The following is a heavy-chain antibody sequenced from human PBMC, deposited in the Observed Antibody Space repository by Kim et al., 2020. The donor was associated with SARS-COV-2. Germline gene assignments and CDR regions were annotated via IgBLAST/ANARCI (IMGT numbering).Heavy chain of an antibody. Sequence: SETLSLTCTVSGGSISSSSYYWVWIRQPPGKGLEWIGSIYYSGSTYYNPSLKSRVTISVDTSKNQFSLKLSSVTAADTAVYYCARDREVVGATRGRGCWLDPWGQGTLVTVSS. V-gene: IGHV4-39*07. CDR2: IYYSGST. CDR1: GGSISSSSYY. CDR3: ARDREVVGATRGRGCWLDP. J-gene: IGHJ5*02. D-gene: IGHD1-26*01.